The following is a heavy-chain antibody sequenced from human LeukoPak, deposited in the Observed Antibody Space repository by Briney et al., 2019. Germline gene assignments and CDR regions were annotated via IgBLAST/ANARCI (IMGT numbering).Heavy chain of an antibody. Sequence: PGRSLRLPCAASGFTFSSYAMHWVRQAPGKGLECVAVISYDGSNKYYADSVKGRFTISRDHSKNTLYLQMNSLRAEDTAVYYCARDPRYCSSTSCYRDYYYYYGMDVWGQGTTVTVSS. CDR3: ARDPRYCSSTSCYRDYYYYYGMDV. J-gene: IGHJ6*02. V-gene: IGHV3-30*04. CDR2: ISYDGSNK. CDR1: GFTFSSYA. D-gene: IGHD2-2*01.